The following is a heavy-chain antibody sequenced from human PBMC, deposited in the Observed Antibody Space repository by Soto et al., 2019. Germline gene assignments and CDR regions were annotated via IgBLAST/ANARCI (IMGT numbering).Heavy chain of an antibody. CDR3: ASADYAESSTYYFSGWFDP. CDR1: GFILSSYS. J-gene: IGHJ5*02. CDR2: ISRSSSSI. V-gene: IGHV3-21*01. Sequence: PGGSLRLSFAASGFILSSYSMNWARQAPGKGLEWVSSISRSSSSIYYADSVKGRFSISRDNAKNSLYLQMNSLRAEDTAVYYCASADYAESSTYYFSGWFDPWGQGTLVTVPQ. D-gene: IGHD3-22*01.